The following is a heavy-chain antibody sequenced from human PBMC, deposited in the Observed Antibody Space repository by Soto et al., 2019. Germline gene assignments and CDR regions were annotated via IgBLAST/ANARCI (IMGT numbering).Heavy chain of an antibody. J-gene: IGHJ5*02. CDR3: ARAATVTTRGWFDP. Sequence: SETLSLTCAVSSGSISSSNWWSWVRQPPGKGLEWIGEIYHSGSTNYNPSLKSRVTISVDKSKNQFSLKLSSVTAADTAVYYCARAATVTTRGWFDPWGQGTLVTVSS. D-gene: IGHD4-17*01. CDR2: IYHSGST. CDR1: SGSISSSNW. V-gene: IGHV4-4*02.